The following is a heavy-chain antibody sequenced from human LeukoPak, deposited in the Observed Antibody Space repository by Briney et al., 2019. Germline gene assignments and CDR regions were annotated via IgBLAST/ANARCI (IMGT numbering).Heavy chain of an antibody. J-gene: IGHJ4*02. CDR3: ARDPIPSDY. D-gene: IGHD2-2*02. V-gene: IGHV3-21*01. Sequence: GGSLRLSCAVSGFTFSSYAMSWVRQAPGKGLEWVSSISSSSSYIYYADSVKGRFTISRDNAKNSLYLQMNSLRAEDTAVYYCARDPIPSDYWGQGTLVTVSS. CDR2: ISSSSSYI. CDR1: GFTFSSYA.